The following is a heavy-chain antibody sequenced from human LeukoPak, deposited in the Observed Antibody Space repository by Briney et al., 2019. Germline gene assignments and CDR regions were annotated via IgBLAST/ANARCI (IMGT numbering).Heavy chain of an antibody. CDR3: ARESRKGPYLYWYFDL. CDR2: ISSSSSYI. V-gene: IGHV3-21*06. D-gene: IGHD2-2*02. CDR1: GFTFSSYS. Sequence: GGSLRLSCAASGFTFSSYSMNWVRQAPEKGPEWVSSISSSSSYIYYGDSMKGRFTISRDNAKNSLYLQMNSLRAEDTAVYYCARESRKGPYLYWYFDLWGRGTLVTVSS. J-gene: IGHJ2*01.